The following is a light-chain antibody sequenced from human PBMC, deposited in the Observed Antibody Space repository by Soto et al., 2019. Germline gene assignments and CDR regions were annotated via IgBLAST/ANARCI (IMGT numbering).Light chain of an antibody. CDR2: GIS. J-gene: IGKJ5*01. Sequence: DIVLTQSPGTLSLSPGERATLSCSASQSVSISYLAWYQQHPGQPPRLLIYGISTRATGIPARFSGSGSGTEFSLTISSLQSEDFAVYYCQQYSKWPITFGQGTRLEI. V-gene: IGKV3-15*01. CDR3: QQYSKWPIT. CDR1: QSVSISY.